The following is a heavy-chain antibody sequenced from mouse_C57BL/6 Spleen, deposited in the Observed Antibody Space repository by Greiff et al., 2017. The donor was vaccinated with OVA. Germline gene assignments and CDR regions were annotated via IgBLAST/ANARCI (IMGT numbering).Heavy chain of an antibody. CDR1: GYTFTSYW. CDR2: IDPSDSYT. J-gene: IGHJ1*03. Sequence: VQLQQPGAELVKPGASVKLSCKASGYTFTSYWMQWVKQRPGQGLEWIGEIDPSDSYTNYNQKFKGKATLTVDTSSSTAYMQLSSLTSEDSAVYYCAGNYGTGYLDDWGTGTTVTVSS. CDR3: AGNYGTGYLDD. D-gene: IGHD1-1*01. V-gene: IGHV1-50*01.